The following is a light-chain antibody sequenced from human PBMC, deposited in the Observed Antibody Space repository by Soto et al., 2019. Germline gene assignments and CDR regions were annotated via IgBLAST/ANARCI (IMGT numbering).Light chain of an antibody. V-gene: IGLV1-40*01. CDR2: SNS. CDR3: QSYDSSLSSYV. CDR1: SSNIGAGYD. Sequence: QSVLTQPPSVSGAPGQRVTISCTGSSSNIGAGYDVHWYQQLPGTAPKLLIYSNSNRPSGVPDRFSGSKSGSSASLAITGLQDEDEADYHCQSYDSSLSSYVFGSGTKVT. J-gene: IGLJ1*01.